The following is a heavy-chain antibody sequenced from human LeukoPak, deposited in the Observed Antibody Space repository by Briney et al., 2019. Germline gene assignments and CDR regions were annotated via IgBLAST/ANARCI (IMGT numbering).Heavy chain of an antibody. V-gene: IGHV3-73*01. Sequence: PGGSLRLSCAASGFAFSGSAMHWVRQASGKGLEWVGRIRSKANSYATAYAASVKGRFTISRDDSKNTAYLQMNSLKTEDTAVYYCTRRGDIVVVGYYMDVWGKGTTVTVSS. CDR3: TRRGDIVVVGYYMDV. CDR2: IRSKANSYAT. D-gene: IGHD2-2*01. J-gene: IGHJ6*03. CDR1: GFAFSGSA.